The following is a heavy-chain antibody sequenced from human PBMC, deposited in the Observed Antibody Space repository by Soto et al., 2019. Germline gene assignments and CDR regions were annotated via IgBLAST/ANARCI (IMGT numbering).Heavy chain of an antibody. CDR1: GYTFTSYA. J-gene: IGHJ4*02. CDR2: INAGNGNT. V-gene: IGHV1-3*01. CDR3: ARVGLLRYFDWLFDY. D-gene: IGHD3-9*01. Sequence: ASVKVSCKASGYTFTSYAMHWVRQAPGQRLEWMGWINAGNGNTKYSQKFQGRVTITRDTSASTAYMELSSLRSEDTAVYYCARVGLLRYFDWLFDYWGQGTLVTVSS.